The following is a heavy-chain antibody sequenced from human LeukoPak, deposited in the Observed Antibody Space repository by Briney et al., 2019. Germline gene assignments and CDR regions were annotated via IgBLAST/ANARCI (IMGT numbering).Heavy chain of an antibody. Sequence: GQSLRLSCTGSGFTFGDFAMTWVRQAPGKGLEWVGFIRSKVYGGTTEYAASVKGRFTISRDDSKSIAYLQMNSLKTEDRALYYCARARLVGYCTSTSCYGGSYFDYWGQGTLVTVSS. CDR1: GFTFGDFA. V-gene: IGHV3-49*04. CDR3: ARARLVGYCTSTSCYGGSYFDY. D-gene: IGHD2-2*01. J-gene: IGHJ4*02. CDR2: IRSKVYGGTT.